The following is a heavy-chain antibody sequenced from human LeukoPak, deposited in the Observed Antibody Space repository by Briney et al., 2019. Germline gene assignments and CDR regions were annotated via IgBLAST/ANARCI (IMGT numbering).Heavy chain of an antibody. CDR3: ASGDNSGYFFDY. CDR1: GFSVSRNY. J-gene: IGHJ4*02. D-gene: IGHD3-22*01. Sequence: GGSLRLSCAASGFSVSRNYMSWVRQAPGKGLEWVSLIYSGGSTYHTDSVKDRFTISRDNSRNTLYLQMNSLRAEDTAIYYCASGDNSGYFFDYWGQGTPVTVSS. V-gene: IGHV3-66*01. CDR2: IYSGGST.